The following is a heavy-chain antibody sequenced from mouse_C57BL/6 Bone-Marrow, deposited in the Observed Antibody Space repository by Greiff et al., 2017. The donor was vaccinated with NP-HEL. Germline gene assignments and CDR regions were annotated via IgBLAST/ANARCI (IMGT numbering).Heavy chain of an antibody. J-gene: IGHJ4*01. Sequence: DVKLVESGGGLVQPGWSLKLSCAASGFTFSDYGMAWVRQAPRKGPEWVAFISNLAYSIYYADTVTGRFTISRENAKNTLYLEMSSLRSEDTAMYYCARRYYGSRYYYAMDYWGQGTSVTVSS. CDR3: ARRYYGSRYYYAMDY. D-gene: IGHD1-1*01. CDR2: ISNLAYSI. CDR1: GFTFSDYG. V-gene: IGHV5-15*01.